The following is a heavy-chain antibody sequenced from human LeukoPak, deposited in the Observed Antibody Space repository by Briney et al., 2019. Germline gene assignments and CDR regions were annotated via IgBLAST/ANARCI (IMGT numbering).Heavy chain of an antibody. CDR3: ARGDGSGSYPFDY. CDR2: IYYSGST. J-gene: IGHJ4*02. D-gene: IGHD3-10*01. CDR1: GGSISSGGYY. V-gene: IGHV4-31*03. Sequence: SQTLSLTCTVSGGSISSGGYYWSWIRQHPGKGLEWIGYIYYSGSTYYNPSLKSRVTISVDTSKNQFSLKLSSVTAADTAVYYCARGDGSGSYPFDYWGQGTLVTVSS.